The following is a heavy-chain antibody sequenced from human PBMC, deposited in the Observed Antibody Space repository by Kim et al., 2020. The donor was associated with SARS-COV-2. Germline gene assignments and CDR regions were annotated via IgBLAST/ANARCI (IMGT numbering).Heavy chain of an antibody. V-gene: IGHV3-33*06. CDR2: IWYDGSNK. CDR3: AKDVWAGPSRVTTGWFDP. CDR1: GFTFSSYA. Sequence: GGSLRLSCAASGFTFSSYAMHWVRQAPGKGLEWVAVIWYDGSNKYYADSVKGRFTISRDNSKNTLYLQMNSLRAEDTAVYYCAKDVWAGPSRVTTGWFDPWGQGTLVTVSS. J-gene: IGHJ5*02. D-gene: IGHD5-18*01.